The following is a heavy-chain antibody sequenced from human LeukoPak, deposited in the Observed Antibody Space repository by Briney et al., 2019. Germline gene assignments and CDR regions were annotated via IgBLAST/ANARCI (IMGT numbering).Heavy chain of an antibody. CDR3: ARAITYYDILTGYPIGDYYMDV. V-gene: IGHV1-8*01. J-gene: IGHJ6*03. Sequence: GASVKVSCKASGYTFTSYDINWVRQATGQGLEWMGWMNPNSGNTGYAQKFQGRVTMTRNPSISTAYLELSSLRSEDTAVYYCARAITYYDILTGYPIGDYYMDVWGKGTTVTVSS. CDR1: GYTFTSYD. D-gene: IGHD3-9*01. CDR2: MNPNSGNT.